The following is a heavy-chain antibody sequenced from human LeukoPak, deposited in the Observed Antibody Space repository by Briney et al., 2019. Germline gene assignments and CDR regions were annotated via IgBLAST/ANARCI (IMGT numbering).Heavy chain of an antibody. CDR1: GGTFSSYA. J-gene: IGHJ4*02. D-gene: IGHD6-19*01. CDR3: AREYSSGWSPGGGFDY. CDR2: IIPIFGTA. V-gene: IGHV1-69*06. Sequence: SSVKVSCKASGGTFSSYAISWVRQAPGQGLEWMGGIIPIFGTANYAQKFPGRVTIPADKSTSTAYMELSSLRSEDTAVYYCAREYSSGWSPGGGFDYWGQGTLVTVSS.